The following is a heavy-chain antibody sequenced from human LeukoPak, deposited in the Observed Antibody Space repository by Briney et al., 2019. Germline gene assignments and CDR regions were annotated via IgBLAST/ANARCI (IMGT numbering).Heavy chain of an antibody. CDR3: GKYLQTTVGANDY. CDR1: GFTFSSYP. CDR2: ISGSGGAT. J-gene: IGHJ4*02. V-gene: IGHV3-23*01. Sequence: GGSLRLSCAASGFTFSSYPMNWVRQAPGKGLGWVSVISGSGGATFYGDSVQGQFTISRDNSRDKLYLQMNSLAAEDTAVYYCGKYLQTTVGANDYWGQGTLVTVSS. D-gene: IGHD1-26*01.